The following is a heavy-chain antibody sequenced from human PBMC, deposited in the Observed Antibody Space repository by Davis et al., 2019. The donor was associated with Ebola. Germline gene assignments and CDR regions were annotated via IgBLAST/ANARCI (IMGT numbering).Heavy chain of an antibody. CDR2: IRSKANSYAT. CDR3: TRHYYGSGSLDPLGDY. J-gene: IGHJ4*02. D-gene: IGHD3-10*01. V-gene: IGHV3-73*01. Sequence: PGGSLRLSCAASGFTFSGSAMHWVRQASGKGLEWVGRIRSKANSYATAYAASVKGRFTISRDDSKNTAYLQMNSLKTEDTAVYYCTRHYYGSGSLDPLGDYWGQGTLVTVSS. CDR1: GFTFSGSA.